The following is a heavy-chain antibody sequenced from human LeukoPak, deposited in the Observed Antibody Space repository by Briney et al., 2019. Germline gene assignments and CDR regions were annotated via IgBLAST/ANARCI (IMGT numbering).Heavy chain of an antibody. Sequence: GGSLRLSCAASGFSFNRYWMSWVRQAPPEGLWWVASIKQDGGETYYVDSVKGRFTISRDNAKNSLYLQMNSLRAEDTAVYYCARDRYYCDRSDNWFDPWGQGTLVTVSS. D-gene: IGHD3-22*01. CDR3: ARDRYYCDRSDNWFDP. CDR2: IKQDGGET. CDR1: GFSFNRYW. V-gene: IGHV3-7*01. J-gene: IGHJ5*02.